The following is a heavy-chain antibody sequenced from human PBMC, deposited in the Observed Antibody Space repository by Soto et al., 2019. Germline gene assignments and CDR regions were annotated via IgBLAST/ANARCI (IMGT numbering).Heavy chain of an antibody. Sequence: QVQLVPSGAEVKKPGASVRVSCRASGYTFTSYGIHWVRQAPGQRLEWLGWINAGNVDTKYSQTFEARITITRDTSASTVYMDLSRLRSEDTAVYYCSSSMGGWFDLWGQGTLVTVSS. CDR1: GYTFTSYG. CDR2: INAGNVDT. V-gene: IGHV1-3*01. CDR3: SSSMGGWFDL. D-gene: IGHD2-15*01. J-gene: IGHJ5*02.